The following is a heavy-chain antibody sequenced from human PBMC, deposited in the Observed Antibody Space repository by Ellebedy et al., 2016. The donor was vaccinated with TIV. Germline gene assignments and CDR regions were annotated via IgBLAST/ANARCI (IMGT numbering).Heavy chain of an antibody. CDR3: ARDRFIVPGTRAFYGMDV. V-gene: IGHV1-18*04. CDR2: INRNKGNT. CDR1: GYTFTTYG. D-gene: IGHD2-21*01. J-gene: IGHJ6*02. Sequence: AASVKVSCKASGYTFTTYGVSWVRQAPGQGLEWMGWINRNKGNTVYAQNLQDRVTLTTDTSTRTAYMELRGLRSDDTAVYFCARDRFIVPGTRAFYGMDVWGQGTTVTVS.